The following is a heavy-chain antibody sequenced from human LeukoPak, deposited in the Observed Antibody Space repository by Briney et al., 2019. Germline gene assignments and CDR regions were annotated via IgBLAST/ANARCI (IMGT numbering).Heavy chain of an antibody. V-gene: IGHV1-46*01. CDR2: INPSGGST. CDR1: GYTFTSYY. Sequence: HWASVKVSCKASGYTFTSYYMHWVRQAPGQGLEWMGIINPSGGSTSYAQKFQGRVTMTTDTSTSTAYMELRSLRSDDTAVYYCARLRAVAGTPDAFDIWGQGTMVTVSS. D-gene: IGHD6-19*01. CDR3: ARLRAVAGTPDAFDI. J-gene: IGHJ3*02.